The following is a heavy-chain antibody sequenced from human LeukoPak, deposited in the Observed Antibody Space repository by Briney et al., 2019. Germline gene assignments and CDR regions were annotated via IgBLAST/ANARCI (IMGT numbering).Heavy chain of an antibody. V-gene: IGHV3-48*03. CDR1: GFTFSSYE. CDR3: AELGIAMIGGV. D-gene: IGHD3-10*02. Sequence: QPGGSLRLSCAASGFTFSSYEMNWVRQAPGKGLEWVSYISSSGSTIYYADSVKGRFTISRDNAKNSLYLQMNRLRAEVTAVYYCAELGIAMIGGVWGKGTTVTMSS. J-gene: IGHJ6*04. CDR2: ISSSGSTI.